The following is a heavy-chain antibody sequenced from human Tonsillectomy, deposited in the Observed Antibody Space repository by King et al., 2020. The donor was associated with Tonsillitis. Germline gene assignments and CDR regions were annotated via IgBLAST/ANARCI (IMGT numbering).Heavy chain of an antibody. Sequence: VQLVESGGGLVQPGRSLRLSCTASGFTFGDYGMNWVRQAPGKGLEWVGFIRSKAYGGTPEYAASVKGRFTISRDDSKSIAYLQMNSLKTEDTAMYYCSREERYCISCSCPYYYYYGMDGWGQGTTVTVSS. CDR3: SREERYCISCSCPYYYYYGMDG. J-gene: IGHJ6*02. CDR1: GFTFGDYG. CDR2: IRSKAYGGTP. V-gene: IGHV3-49*04. D-gene: IGHD2-15*01.